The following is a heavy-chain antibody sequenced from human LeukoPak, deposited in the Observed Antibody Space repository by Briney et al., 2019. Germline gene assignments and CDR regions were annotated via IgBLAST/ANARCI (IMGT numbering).Heavy chain of an antibody. Sequence: ASVKVSCKASGYTFTGYYMHWVRQAPGQGLEWMGWINPNSGGTNYAQKFQGRVTMTRDTSISTAYMELSRLRSDDTAVYYCATGYSSGWYSSGNQRGGSTDYWGQGTLVTVSS. J-gene: IGHJ4*02. CDR1: GYTFTGYY. D-gene: IGHD6-19*01. CDR2: INPNSGGT. V-gene: IGHV1-2*02. CDR3: ATGYSSGWYSSGNQRGGSTDY.